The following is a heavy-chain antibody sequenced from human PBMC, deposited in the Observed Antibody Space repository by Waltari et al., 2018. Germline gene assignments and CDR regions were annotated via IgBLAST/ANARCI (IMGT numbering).Heavy chain of an antibody. CDR1: GRSFIGHY. Sequence: QVQLQQWGAGLFKPSEPLSLTCAGFGRSFIGHYWSWIRQPPGKGLEWIGEINHSGSTNYNPSLKSRVTISVDTSKNQFSLKLSSVTAADTAVYYCARGKGPFDYWGQGTLVTVSS. CDR3: ARGKGPFDY. CDR2: INHSGST. V-gene: IGHV4-34*01. J-gene: IGHJ4*02.